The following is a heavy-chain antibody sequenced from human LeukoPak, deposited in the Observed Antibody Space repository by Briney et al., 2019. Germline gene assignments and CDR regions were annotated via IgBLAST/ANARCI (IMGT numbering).Heavy chain of an antibody. J-gene: IGHJ4*02. D-gene: IGHD2-2*01. V-gene: IGHV4-30-4*01. CDR3: ARGIVVVPAARFPSRNFDY. CDR1: GGSISSGDYY. CDR2: IYYSGST. Sequence: SQTLSLTCTVSGGSISSGDYYWSWIRQPPGKGLEWIGYIYYSGSTYYNPSLKSRVTISVDTSKNQFSLKLSSVTAADTAVYYCARGIVVVPAARFPSRNFDYWGQGTLVTVSS.